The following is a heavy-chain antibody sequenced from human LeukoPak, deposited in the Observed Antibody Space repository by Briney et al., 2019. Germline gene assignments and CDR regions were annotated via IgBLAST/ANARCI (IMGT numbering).Heavy chain of an antibody. CDR1: GFIFSDYS. Sequence: GSLRLSCAASGFIFSDYSMNWVRQAPGKGLEWVSAVSSSSSYIYYVDSVKGRFTISRDNAKNSLYLQMNSLRAEDTAVYYCVREPVRLGELSFDSWGQGTLVTVSP. CDR3: VREPVRLGELSFDS. J-gene: IGHJ5*01. V-gene: IGHV3-21*01. D-gene: IGHD3-16*02. CDR2: VSSSSSYI.